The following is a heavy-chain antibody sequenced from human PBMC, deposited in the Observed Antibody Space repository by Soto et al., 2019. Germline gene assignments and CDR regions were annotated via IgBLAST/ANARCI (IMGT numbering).Heavy chain of an antibody. Sequence: SETLSLTCAVFGGSISSGGYSWSWIRQPPGKGLEWIVYIYHSGSTYYNPSLKSRVTISVDRSKNQFSLKLSSVTAADTAVYYWAGADDTWAVDYWGQGTLVTVSS. V-gene: IGHV4-30-2*01. D-gene: IGHD3-22*01. CDR1: GGSISSGGYS. CDR3: AGADDTWAVDY. J-gene: IGHJ4*02. CDR2: IYHSGST.